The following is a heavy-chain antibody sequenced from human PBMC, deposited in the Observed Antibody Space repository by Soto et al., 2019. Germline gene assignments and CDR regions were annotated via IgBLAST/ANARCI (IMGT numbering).Heavy chain of an antibody. D-gene: IGHD4-17*01. J-gene: IGHJ6*02. CDR3: ARDAVKLLNDYGEQDYYYYGMDV. CDR2: INPSGGST. Sequence: GASVKVSCKASGYTFTSYYMHWVRQAPGQGLEWMGIINPSGGSTSYAQKFQGRVTMTRDTSTSTVYMELSSLRSEDTAVYYCARDAVKLLNDYGEQDYYYYGMDVWGQGTTVTVSS. V-gene: IGHV1-46*01. CDR1: GYTFTSYY.